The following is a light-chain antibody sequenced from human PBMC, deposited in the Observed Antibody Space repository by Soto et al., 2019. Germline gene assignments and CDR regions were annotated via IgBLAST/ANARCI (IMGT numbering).Light chain of an antibody. Sequence: QSALTQPASVSGSPGQSITISCTGTSSDVGGYNYVSWYPQHPGKAPKLMIYDVSNRPSGVSNRFSGSKSGNTASLTIAGLQAEDEADYYGSSYTRSSTRGYVFGPGTKVTVL. V-gene: IGLV2-14*01. CDR1: SSDVGGYNY. CDR3: SSYTRSSTRGYV. J-gene: IGLJ1*01. CDR2: DVS.